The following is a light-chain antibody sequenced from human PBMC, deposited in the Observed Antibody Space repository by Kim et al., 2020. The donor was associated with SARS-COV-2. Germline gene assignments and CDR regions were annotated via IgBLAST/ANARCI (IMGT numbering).Light chain of an antibody. CDR2: QSS. CDR1: RSIGDW. J-gene: IGKJ1*01. Sequence: ASGGDRATITCRASRSIGDWLAWYHQTPGKAPKVLIYQSSTLQTGVPSRFSGSGSGTEFTLTISGLQTDDFGTYYCLQYNHYPKTFGQGTKVDIK. V-gene: IGKV1-5*03. CDR3: LQYNHYPKT.